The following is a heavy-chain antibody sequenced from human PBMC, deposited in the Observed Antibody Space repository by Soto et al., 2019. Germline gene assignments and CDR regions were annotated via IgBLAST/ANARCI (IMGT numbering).Heavy chain of an antibody. CDR3: AREVPYDSSGYHSGDWFDP. D-gene: IGHD3-22*01. V-gene: IGHV1-2*02. J-gene: IGHJ5*02. Sequence: GASVKVSCKASGYTFTGYYMHWVRQAPGQGLEWMGWINPNSGGTNYAQKFQGRVTMTRDTSISTAYMELSRLRSDDTAVYYCAREVPYDSSGYHSGDWFDPWGQGTLGTVSS. CDR2: INPNSGGT. CDR1: GYTFTGYY.